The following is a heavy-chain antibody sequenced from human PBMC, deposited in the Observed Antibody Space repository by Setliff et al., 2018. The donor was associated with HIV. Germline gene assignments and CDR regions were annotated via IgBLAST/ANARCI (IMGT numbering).Heavy chain of an antibody. CDR3: ARGHCSGTNCYGVDYYGMDV. V-gene: IGHV4-61*09. Sequence: SETLSLTCSVSGGSISSGSYYWTWIRQPAGKGPEWIGHIYTNGYTNYNPSLKSRVSMSVDKSKNQFSVKLTSVTAADTAVYYCARGHCSGTNCYGVDYYGMDVWGQGTTVTVSS. D-gene: IGHD2-2*01. J-gene: IGHJ6*02. CDR2: IYTNGYT. CDR1: GGSISSGSYY.